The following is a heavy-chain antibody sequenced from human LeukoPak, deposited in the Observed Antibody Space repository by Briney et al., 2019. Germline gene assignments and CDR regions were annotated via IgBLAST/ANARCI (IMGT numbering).Heavy chain of an antibody. V-gene: IGHV4-38-2*02. CDR2: IYRSGNT. J-gene: IGHJ1*01. Sequence: SETLSLTCTVSGYSISSDFYWGWIRQPPGKGLEWIGTIYRSGNTYYSPSLKSRVTISADTSKNQFSLKLSSVTAADTAVYYCATMLPLGYCSGGSCPGSEYFQHWGQGTLVTVSS. D-gene: IGHD2-15*01. CDR3: ATMLPLGYCSGGSCPGSEYFQH. CDR1: GYSISSDFY.